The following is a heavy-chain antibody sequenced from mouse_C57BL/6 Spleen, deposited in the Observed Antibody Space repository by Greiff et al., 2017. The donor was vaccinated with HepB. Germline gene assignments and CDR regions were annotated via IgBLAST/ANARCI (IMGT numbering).Heavy chain of an antibody. D-gene: IGHD2-1*01. V-gene: IGHV1-76*01. Sequence: QVQLKQSGAELVRPGASVKLSCKASGYTFTDYYINWVKQRPGQGLEWIARIYPGSGNTYYNEKFKGKATLTAEKSSSTAYMQLSSLTSEDSAVYFCARIGYYGNEKHFDVWGTGTTVTVSS. CDR2: IYPGSGNT. CDR3: ARIGYYGNEKHFDV. CDR1: GYTFTDYY. J-gene: IGHJ1*03.